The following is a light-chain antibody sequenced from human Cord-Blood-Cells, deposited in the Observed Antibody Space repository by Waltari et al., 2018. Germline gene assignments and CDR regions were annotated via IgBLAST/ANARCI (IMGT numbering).Light chain of an antibody. CDR2: DVS. J-gene: IGLJ3*02. V-gene: IGLV2-14*01. Sequence: QSALTQPASVSGSPGQSITISCTGTSSDVGGYNYVSWYQQHPGKAPKLMIYDVSKRPSGGSNRLSGSKAGNTASLTISGLQAEDEADYYCSSYTSSSTSVFGGGTKLTVL. CDR3: SSYTSSSTSV. CDR1: SSDVGGYNY.